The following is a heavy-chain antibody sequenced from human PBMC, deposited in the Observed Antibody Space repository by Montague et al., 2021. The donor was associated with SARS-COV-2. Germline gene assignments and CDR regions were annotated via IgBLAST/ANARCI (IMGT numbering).Heavy chain of an antibody. D-gene: IGHD4-17*01. V-gene: IGHV4-59*01. CDR1: GGSIGTYY. CDR3: ARDNYGDWGYYGLDV. J-gene: IGHJ6*02. Sequence: SETLSLTCTVSGGSIGTYYWNWIRRSPGKGLEWLGYIYYTGSTKYSPSLKSRVTISMDTSRDQLSLRLKSVTAADTAVYYCARDNYGDWGYYGLDVWGQGTTVIVSS. CDR2: IYYTGST.